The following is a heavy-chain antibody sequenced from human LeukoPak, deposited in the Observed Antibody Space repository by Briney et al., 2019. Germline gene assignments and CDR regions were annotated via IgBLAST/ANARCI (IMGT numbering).Heavy chain of an antibody. Sequence: SCAASGFTFSSYAISWVRQAPGQGLEWMGGIIPIFGTANYAQKLQGRVTMTTDTSTSTAYMELRSLRSDDTAVYYCARDPAVYYYDSSGYYYVYDGFGYWGQGTLVTVSS. CDR1: GFTFSSYA. D-gene: IGHD3-22*01. CDR2: IIPIFGTA. J-gene: IGHJ4*02. V-gene: IGHV1-69*05. CDR3: ARDPAVYYYDSSGYYYVYDGFGY.